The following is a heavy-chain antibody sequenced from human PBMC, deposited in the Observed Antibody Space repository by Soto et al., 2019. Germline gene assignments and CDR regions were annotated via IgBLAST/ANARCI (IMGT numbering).Heavy chain of an antibody. D-gene: IGHD1-1*01. CDR2: ISFDGTAK. CDR1: GFTFNRYG. J-gene: IGHJ5*02. CDR3: ATGRSTRFDP. V-gene: IGHV3-30*03. Sequence: GGSMRLSCVASGFTFNRYGMHWVRQAPGKGLEWVAEISFDGTAKYYAESVKGRFTVSRDNGNNTLHLEMNSLGAKDTAVYFCATGRSTRFDPWGQGTLVTVSS.